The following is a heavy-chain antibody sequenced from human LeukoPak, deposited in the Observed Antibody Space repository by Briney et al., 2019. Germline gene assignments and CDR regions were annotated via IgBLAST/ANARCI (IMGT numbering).Heavy chain of an antibody. CDR2: ISSNSTYI. CDR3: ARSYYYDSSGYYFSAFDI. J-gene: IGHJ3*02. CDR1: GFTFSTYS. Sequence: PGGSLRLSCAASGFTFSTYSMNWVRQAPGKGLEWVSSISSNSTYIYYADSVKGRFTISRDNAKNSLYLQMNSLRAEDTAVYYCARSYYYDSSGYYFSAFDIWGQGTMVTVSS. D-gene: IGHD3-22*01. V-gene: IGHV3-21*04.